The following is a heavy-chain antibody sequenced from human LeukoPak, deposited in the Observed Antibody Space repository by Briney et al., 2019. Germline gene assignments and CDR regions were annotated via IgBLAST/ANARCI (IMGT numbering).Heavy chain of an antibody. CDR3: ARDGSSTSGVGYFDY. Sequence: GGSLRLLCAASGLPFRIYEMQWARQATGKGLVWVAYISSSSSNIYYADSVKGRFTISRDNAKNSLYLQMNSLRAEDTAVYYCARDGSSTSGVGYFDYWGQGTLVTVSS. D-gene: IGHD2-2*01. CDR2: ISSSSSNI. J-gene: IGHJ4*02. CDR1: GLPFRIYE. V-gene: IGHV3-48*03.